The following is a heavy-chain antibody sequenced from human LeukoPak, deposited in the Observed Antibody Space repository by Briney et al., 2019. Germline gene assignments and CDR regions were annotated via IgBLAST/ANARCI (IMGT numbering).Heavy chain of an antibody. CDR2: ISYDGSNK. Sequence: TGRSLRLSCAASGFIFSNYGIHWVRQALGKGLEWVAVISYDGSNKYYADSVKGRFTISRDNSKNTLYLQMNSLRAEDTAVYYCAKAFQDGSGSFYPHDAFDIWGQGTMVTVSS. D-gene: IGHD3-10*01. CDR3: AKAFQDGSGSFYPHDAFDI. CDR1: GFIFSNYG. J-gene: IGHJ3*02. V-gene: IGHV3-30*18.